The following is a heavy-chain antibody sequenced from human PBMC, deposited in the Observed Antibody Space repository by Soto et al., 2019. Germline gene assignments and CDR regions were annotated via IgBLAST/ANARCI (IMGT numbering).Heavy chain of an antibody. CDR3: ARDSWLGFPPDAFDI. V-gene: IGHV3-48*01. J-gene: IGHJ3*02. Sequence: GGPMRLWCAASGCTFRNYSINWVRQAPGKGLEWVSYISSSSSTIYYADSVKGRFTISRDNAKNSLYLQMNSLRAEDTAVYYCARDSWLGFPPDAFDIWGQGTMVTVSS. CDR2: ISSSSSTI. CDR1: GCTFRNYS. D-gene: IGHD6-19*01.